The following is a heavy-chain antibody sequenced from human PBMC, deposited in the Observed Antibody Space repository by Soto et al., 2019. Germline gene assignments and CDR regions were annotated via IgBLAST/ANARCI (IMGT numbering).Heavy chain of an antibody. V-gene: IGHV3-23*01. CDR3: AKDSSSWQY. D-gene: IGHD2-15*01. Sequence: GGSPRLSCAASGFTFSNNAMTWVRQAPGKGLEWVSSITSSGGGTYYADSVKGRLTISRDNSKNTLYLQMNSLRVEDTAVYYCAKDSSSWQYWGHGTLVTVSS. CDR1: GFTFSNNA. CDR2: ITSSGGGT. J-gene: IGHJ4*01.